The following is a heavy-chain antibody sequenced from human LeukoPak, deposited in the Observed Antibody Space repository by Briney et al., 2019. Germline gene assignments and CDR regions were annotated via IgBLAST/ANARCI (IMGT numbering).Heavy chain of an antibody. J-gene: IGHJ4*02. Sequence: GGSLRLSCAASGFTFSNAWMSWVRQAPGKGLEWVGRIKSKTDGGTTDYAAPVKGRFTISRDDSKNTLYLQMNSLKTEDTAVYYCTTGYYGSGNNVYWGQGTLVTVSS. CDR2: IKSKTDGGTT. CDR1: GFTFSNAW. D-gene: IGHD3-10*01. V-gene: IGHV3-15*01. CDR3: TTGYYGSGNNVY.